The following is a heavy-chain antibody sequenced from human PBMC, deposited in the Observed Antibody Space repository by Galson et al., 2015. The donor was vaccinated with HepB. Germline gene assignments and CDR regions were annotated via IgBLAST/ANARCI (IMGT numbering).Heavy chain of an antibody. D-gene: IGHD2-15*01. Sequence: SLRLSCADSGFTFSSYAMHWVRQAPGKGLEWVGFISYDGNNKYYADSVKGRFTISRDNSKNTLSVEMSSLRTEDTGVYYCVKVSGEIIVSDPFDLWGQGTLVTASS. V-gene: IGHV3-30*04. CDR2: ISYDGNNK. CDR3: VKVSGEIIVSDPFDL. CDR1: GFTFSSYA. J-gene: IGHJ3*01.